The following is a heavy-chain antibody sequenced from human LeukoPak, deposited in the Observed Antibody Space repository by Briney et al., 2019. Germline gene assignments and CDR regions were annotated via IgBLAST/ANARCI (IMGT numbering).Heavy chain of an antibody. CDR1: GASITSYY. CDR2: IYYSGST. J-gene: IGHJ4*02. Sequence: PSGTLSLTCTVSGASITSYYWSWIRQPPGKGLEWIGYIYYSGSTTYKPSLKSRVTISVDTSKHQSSLKLSSVTAADTAVYYCARLSIVGATNFDYWGQGTLVTVPS. D-gene: IGHD1-26*01. V-gene: IGHV4-59*08. CDR3: ARLSIVGATNFDY.